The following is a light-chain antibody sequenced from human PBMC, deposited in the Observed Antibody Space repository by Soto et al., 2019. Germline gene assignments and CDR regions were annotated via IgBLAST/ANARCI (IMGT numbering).Light chain of an antibody. V-gene: IGKV3-20*01. CDR3: QQYGSSPPLT. CDR2: GAS. Sequence: EIALMQSPGTLSLYPGERATLSCRASQSVSNNYVAWYQQKPAQAPRLLIAGASSRATGVPDRFSGSGSGTDFTLTISRLEPEDFAVYYCQQYGSSPPLTFGEGTKVEIK. CDR1: QSVSNNY. J-gene: IGKJ4*01.